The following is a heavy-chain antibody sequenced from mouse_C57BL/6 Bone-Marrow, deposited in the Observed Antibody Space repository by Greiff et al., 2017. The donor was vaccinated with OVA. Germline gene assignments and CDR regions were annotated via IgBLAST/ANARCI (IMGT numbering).Heavy chain of an antibody. D-gene: IGHD4-1*02. V-gene: IGHV14-4*01. Sequence: VQLQQSGAELVRPGASVKLSCTASGFNIKDDYMHWVKQRPEQGLEWIGWIDPENGDTEYASKFQGKATITADTSSNTAYLQLSSLTSEDTAVYYCTRNGDLAWFAYWGQGTLVTVSA. CDR3: TRNGDLAWFAY. J-gene: IGHJ3*01. CDR2: IDPENGDT. CDR1: GFNIKDDY.